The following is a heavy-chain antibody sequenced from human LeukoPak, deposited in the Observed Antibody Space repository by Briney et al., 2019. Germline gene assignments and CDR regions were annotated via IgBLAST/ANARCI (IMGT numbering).Heavy chain of an antibody. D-gene: IGHD2-2*01. CDR2: IKQDGSEK. CDR3: ARDQLNIVVVPAAETYYYYYGMDV. CDR1: GFTFSSYW. V-gene: IGHV3-7*01. J-gene: IGHJ6*02. Sequence: GGSLRLSCAASGFTFSSYWMSWVRQAPGKGLEWVANIKQDGSEKYYVDSVKGRFTISRDNAKNSLYLQMNGLRAEDTAVYYCARDQLNIVVVPAAETYYYYYGMDVWGQGTTVTVSS.